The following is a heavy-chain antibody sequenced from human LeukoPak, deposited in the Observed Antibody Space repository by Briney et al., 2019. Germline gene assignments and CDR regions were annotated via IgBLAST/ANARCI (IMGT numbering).Heavy chain of an antibody. V-gene: IGHV3-48*03. D-gene: IGHD3-9*01. J-gene: IGHJ3*02. CDR1: AFTFRTCE. Sequence: GGSLRLACAAAAFTFRTCEMNCVRQPPGKWLEWIAFISSSGTNMYYADSVKGRFTISRDNAKNSLYLQMDSLRAEDTTVYYCARGGDSGYLWNAFDIWGQGTMVTVSS. CDR3: ARGGDSGYLWNAFDI. CDR2: ISSSGTNM.